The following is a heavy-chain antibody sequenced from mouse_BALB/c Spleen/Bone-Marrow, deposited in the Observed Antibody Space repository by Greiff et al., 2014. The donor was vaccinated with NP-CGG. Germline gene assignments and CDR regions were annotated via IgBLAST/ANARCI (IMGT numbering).Heavy chain of an antibody. Sequence: EVHLVESGAELVKPGASVKLSCTASGFNIKDTYMHWVKQRPEQGLEWIGRIDPANGNTKYDPKFQGKATITADTSSNTAYLQLSSLTSEDTAVYYCARCEYYAMDYWGQGTSVTVSS. CDR1: GFNIKDTY. CDR3: ARCEYYAMDY. CDR2: IDPANGNT. V-gene: IGHV14-3*02. J-gene: IGHJ4*01.